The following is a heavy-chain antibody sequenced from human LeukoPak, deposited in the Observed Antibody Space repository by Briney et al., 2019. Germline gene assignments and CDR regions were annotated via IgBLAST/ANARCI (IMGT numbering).Heavy chain of an antibody. Sequence: PGGSLRLSCAASGFTFSDHYIDWVRQAPGKGLEWVGRARNKANSYTTEYAASVRGRFTISRDDSKNSVYLQMNSLKTDDTAVYYCVRLIGRAGRFDPWGQGTLVTVSS. CDR1: GFTFSDHY. J-gene: IGHJ5*02. D-gene: IGHD3-16*02. CDR2: ARNKANSYTT. V-gene: IGHV3-72*01. CDR3: VRLIGRAGRFDP.